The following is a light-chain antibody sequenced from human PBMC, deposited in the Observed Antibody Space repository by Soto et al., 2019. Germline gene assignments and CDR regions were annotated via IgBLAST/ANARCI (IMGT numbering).Light chain of an antibody. CDR1: SSDAGGYNY. CDR3: SSYTSSSTLV. J-gene: IGLJ2*01. CDR2: DVS. Sequence: QSVLTQPASVSGSHGQSITISCTGTSSDAGGYNYVSWYQQHPGKAPKLMIYDVSNRPSGVSNRFSGSKSGNTASLTISGLQAEDEADYYCSSYTSSSTLVFGGGTKLTVL. V-gene: IGLV2-14*01.